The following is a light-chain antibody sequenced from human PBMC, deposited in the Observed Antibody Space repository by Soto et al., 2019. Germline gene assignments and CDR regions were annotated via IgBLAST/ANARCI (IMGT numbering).Light chain of an antibody. Sequence: QSVLTQPPSASGTPGQRVTISCSGSSPNIESNYVYWYQQLPGTAPRLLIYRNNQRPSGVPDRFSGSKSGTSASLAISALRSEDEADYYCTVWDDSLRGRLFGGGTKVTVL. CDR3: TVWDDSLRGRL. CDR2: RNN. J-gene: IGLJ2*01. V-gene: IGLV1-47*01. CDR1: SPNIESNY.